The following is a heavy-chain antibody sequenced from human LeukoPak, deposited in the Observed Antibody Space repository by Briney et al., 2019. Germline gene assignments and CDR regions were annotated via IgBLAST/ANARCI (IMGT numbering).Heavy chain of an antibody. CDR3: AKDSSSGTYFDY. Sequence: GGSLRLSCVVSGFTFSTYDMSWVRQAPGKGLEWVSAISGSGGSTYYADSVKGRFTISRDNSKNTLYLQLKSLRAEDTAVYYCAKDSSSGTYFDYWGQGTLVTVSS. CDR2: ISGSGGST. CDR1: GFTFSTYD. D-gene: IGHD1-26*01. J-gene: IGHJ4*02. V-gene: IGHV3-23*01.